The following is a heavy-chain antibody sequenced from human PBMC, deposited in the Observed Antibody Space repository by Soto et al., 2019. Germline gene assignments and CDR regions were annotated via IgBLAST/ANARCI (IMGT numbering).Heavy chain of an antibody. D-gene: IGHD3-3*01. V-gene: IGHV1-18*04. CDR1: GYTFTSYG. CDR2: ISAYNGNT. Sequence: VASVKVSCKASGYTFTSYGISWVRQAPGQGLEWMGWISAYNGNTNYAQKLQGRVTMTTDTSTSTAYMELRSLRSDDTAVYYCARNTYYDFWSGYYPQAYGMDVWGQGTTVTVSS. CDR3: ARNTYYDFWSGYYPQAYGMDV. J-gene: IGHJ6*02.